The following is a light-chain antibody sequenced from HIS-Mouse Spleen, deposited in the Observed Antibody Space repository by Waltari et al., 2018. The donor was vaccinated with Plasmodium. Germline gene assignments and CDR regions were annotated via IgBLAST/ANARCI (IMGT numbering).Light chain of an antibody. Sequence: DIQMTQSPSSLSASVGDRVTITCRASQSISSYLNWYQQKPGTAPKLLIYAAYSLQSGVPSRFSGSGSGTDFTLTISSLQPEDFATYNCQQSYSTWTFGQGTKVEIK. V-gene: IGKV1-39*01. CDR3: QQSYSTWT. J-gene: IGKJ1*01. CDR1: QSISSY. CDR2: AAY.